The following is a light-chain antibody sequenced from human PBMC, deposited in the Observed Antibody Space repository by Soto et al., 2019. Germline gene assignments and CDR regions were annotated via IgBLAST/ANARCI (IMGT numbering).Light chain of an antibody. J-gene: IGLJ1*01. Sequence: QSLLTQPPSVSGAPGQRVTISCTGSSSNIGAGYDVHWYQQLPGTAPKLLIYGNSNRPSGVPDRFSGSKSGTSASLAITGLQAVYEANYYCPTYVYSRTVYV. CDR1: SSNIGAGYD. CDR2: GNS. V-gene: IGLV1-40*01. CDR3: PTYVYSRTVYV.